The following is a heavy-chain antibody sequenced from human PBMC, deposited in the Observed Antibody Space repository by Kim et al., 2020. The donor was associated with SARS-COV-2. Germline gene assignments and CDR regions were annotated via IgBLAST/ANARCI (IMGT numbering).Heavy chain of an antibody. D-gene: IGHD5-18*01. V-gene: IGHV3-7*01. CDR3: ASLDTAMVSGGH. CDR1: GFTFSNYW. J-gene: IGHJ4*02. Sequence: GGSLRLSCTASGFTFSNYWMSWVRQAPGKGLEWVACMKGDGSEKHYVDSVKGRFTISRDNAKNSLYLEINSLRAEDTAVFYCASLDTAMVSGGHWDQGARVIVSA. CDR2: MKGDGSEK.